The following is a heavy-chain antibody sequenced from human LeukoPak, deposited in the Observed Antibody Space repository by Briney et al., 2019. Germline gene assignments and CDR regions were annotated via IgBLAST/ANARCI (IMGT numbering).Heavy chain of an antibody. CDR3: ARAEYYYDSSGYRDWFDP. Sequence: SQTLSITCTVSGGSISSGSYYWSWIRQPAGKGLEWIGRIYTSGSTNYNPSLKSRVTISVDTSKNQFSLKLSSVTAADTAVYYCARAEYYYDSSGYRDWFDPWGQGTLVTVSS. D-gene: IGHD3-22*01. J-gene: IGHJ5*02. CDR2: IYTSGST. CDR1: GGSISSGSYY. V-gene: IGHV4-61*02.